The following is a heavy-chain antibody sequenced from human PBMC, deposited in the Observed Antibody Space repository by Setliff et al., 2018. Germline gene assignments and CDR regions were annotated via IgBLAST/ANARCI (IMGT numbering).Heavy chain of an antibody. J-gene: IGHJ1*01. V-gene: IGHV5-51*01. CDR3: ARGRDGYNQEYLQH. CDR1: GYDFNTYW. D-gene: IGHD5-12*01. CDR2: MYPEDSDT. Sequence: GESLKISCKASGYDFNTYWIAWVRQRPGNGLEWMGIMYPEDSDTKYSPSFQGQVTISADKSLRTAYLQWSSLKTSDTAIYYCARGRDGYNQEYLQHWGQGTLLTVSS.